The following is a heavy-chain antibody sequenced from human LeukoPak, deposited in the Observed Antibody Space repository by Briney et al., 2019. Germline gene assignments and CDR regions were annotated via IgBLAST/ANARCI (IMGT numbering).Heavy chain of an antibody. CDR2: ISGSGGST. Sequence: GGSLRLSCAASGFTFSSYAMSWVRQAPGKGLEWGSAISGSGGSTYYADSVKGRFTISRDNSKNTLYLQMTSLRAEDTAVYYCAKYVRSGSYSSSFDYWGQGTLVTVSS. D-gene: IGHD3-10*01. CDR3: AKYVRSGSYSSSFDY. V-gene: IGHV3-23*01. CDR1: GFTFSSYA. J-gene: IGHJ4*02.